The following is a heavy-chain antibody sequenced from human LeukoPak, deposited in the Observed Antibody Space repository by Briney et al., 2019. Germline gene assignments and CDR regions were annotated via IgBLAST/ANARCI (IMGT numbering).Heavy chain of an antibody. CDR2: IYTSGST. V-gene: IGHV4-61*02. CDR1: GGSISSGSYY. CDR3: ARDQYCSGGSCYPGYYYYYYMDV. Sequence: ASETLSLTCTVFGGSISSGSYYWSWIRQPAGKGLEWIGRIYTSGSTNYNPSLKSRVTMSVDTSKNQFSLKLSSVTAADTAVYYCARDQYCSGGSCYPGYYYYYYMDVWGKGTTVTISS. J-gene: IGHJ6*03. D-gene: IGHD2-15*01.